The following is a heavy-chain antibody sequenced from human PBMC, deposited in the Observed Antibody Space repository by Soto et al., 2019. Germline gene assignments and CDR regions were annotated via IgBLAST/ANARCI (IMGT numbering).Heavy chain of an antibody. D-gene: IGHD3-3*01. CDR1: GGTFSIYA. CDR2: IIPIFGTA. Sequence: ASVKVSCKASGGTFSIYAISWVRQAPGQGLEWMGGIIPIFGTANYAQKFQGRVTITADESTSTAYMELSSLRSEDTAVYYCARVYDFWSGYGYYGMDVWGQGTTVTVSS. CDR3: ARVYDFWSGYGYYGMDV. J-gene: IGHJ6*02. V-gene: IGHV1-69*13.